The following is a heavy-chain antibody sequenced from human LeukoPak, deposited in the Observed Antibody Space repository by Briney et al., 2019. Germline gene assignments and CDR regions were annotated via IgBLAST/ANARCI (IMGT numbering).Heavy chain of an antibody. CDR2: ISYDGSNK. CDR3: AKGGVVPAAFDY. V-gene: IGHV3-30*18. Sequence: GGSLRLSCAASGFTFSSYGMHWVRQAPGKGLEWVAVISYDGSNKYYADSVKGRFTISRDNSKNTLYLQMDSLRAEDTAVYYCAKGGVVPAAFDYWGQGTLVTVSS. D-gene: IGHD2-2*01. CDR1: GFTFSSYG. J-gene: IGHJ4*02.